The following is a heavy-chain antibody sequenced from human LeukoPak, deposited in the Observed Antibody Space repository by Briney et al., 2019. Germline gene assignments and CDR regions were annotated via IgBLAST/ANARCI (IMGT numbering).Heavy chain of an antibody. Sequence: PSETLSLTCTVSGGSISSYYWIWIRQPPGKGLEWIGYIYYSGSTNYNPSLKSRVTISVDTSKNQFSLKLSSVTAADTAVYYCARPSIAVAGTYSQRGWYFDLWGRGTLVTVSS. CDR3: ARPSIAVAGTYSQRGWYFDL. V-gene: IGHV4-59*08. J-gene: IGHJ2*01. D-gene: IGHD6-19*01. CDR1: GGSISSYY. CDR2: IYYSGST.